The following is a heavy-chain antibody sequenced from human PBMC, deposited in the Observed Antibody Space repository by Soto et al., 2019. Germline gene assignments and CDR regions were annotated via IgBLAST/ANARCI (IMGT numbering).Heavy chain of an antibody. CDR1: GFSLSTSGVG. D-gene: IGHD6-13*01. CDR3: AHPPVPYSSSWYPGAFDI. J-gene: IGHJ3*02. V-gene: IGHV2-5*01. Sequence: SGPTLVNPTQTLTLTCTFSGFSLSTSGVGVGWIRQPPGKALEWLALIYWNDDKRYSPSLKSRLTITKDTSKNQVVLTMTNMDPVDTATYYCAHPPVPYSSSWYPGAFDIWGQGTMVTVSS. CDR2: IYWNDDK.